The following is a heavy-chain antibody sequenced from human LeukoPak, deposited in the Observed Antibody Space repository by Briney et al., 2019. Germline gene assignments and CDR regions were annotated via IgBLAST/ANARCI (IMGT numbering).Heavy chain of an antibody. D-gene: IGHD6-6*01. CDR2: IYTSGST. Sequence: SETLSLTCTVSGGSISSYYWSWIRQPAGKGLEWIGRIYTSGSTNCNPSLKSRVTMSVDTSKNQFSLKLSSVTAADTAVYYCARHGLKYSSLASNLDYWGQGTLVTVSS. V-gene: IGHV4-4*07. J-gene: IGHJ4*02. CDR3: ARHGLKYSSLASNLDY. CDR1: GGSISSYY.